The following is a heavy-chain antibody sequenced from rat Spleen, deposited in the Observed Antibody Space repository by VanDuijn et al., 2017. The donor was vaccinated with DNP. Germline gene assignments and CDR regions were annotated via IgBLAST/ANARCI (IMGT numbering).Heavy chain of an antibody. CDR3: LTAPTPKLCAY. CDR1: GFSFRNYY. CDR2: ISHSDDTT. J-gene: IGHJ2*01. V-gene: IGHV5-27*01. Sequence: EVQLVESGGGLVEPGRSLKLSCVASGFSFRNYYMAWVRQTPTRGLEWVAIISHSDDTTYYPDSVRGRFTISRDNAESRLYLQMDSLRSEDTAIYYDLTAPTPKLCAYWSEGDMVTVSS. D-gene: IGHD3-1*01.